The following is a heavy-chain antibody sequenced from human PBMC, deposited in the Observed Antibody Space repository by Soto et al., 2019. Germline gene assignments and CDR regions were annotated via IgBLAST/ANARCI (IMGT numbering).Heavy chain of an antibody. D-gene: IGHD3-9*01. Sequence: EVQLLESGGGLVQPGGSLRLSCAASGFSFSNYAMNWVRQAPGKGLEWVSGISGSGVSTYYADSVKGRFTVSRDNSKNTLYMQMNSLRAEDTAVYYCAKDTLLYDILTGYYLLDNWFEPWGQGTLVTVSS. J-gene: IGHJ5*02. V-gene: IGHV3-23*01. CDR1: GFSFSNYA. CDR3: AKDTLLYDILTGYYLLDNWFEP. CDR2: ISGSGVST.